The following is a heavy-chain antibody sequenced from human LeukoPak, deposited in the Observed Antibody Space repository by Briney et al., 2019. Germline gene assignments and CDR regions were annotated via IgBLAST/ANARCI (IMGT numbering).Heavy chain of an antibody. D-gene: IGHD3-10*01. Sequence: GESLKISRKGSGYSFTSYWIGWVRQMPGKGLEWMGIIYPGDSDTRYSPSFQGQVTISADKSISTAYLQWSSLKASDTAMYYCARQDYYGSGSYMWDNWFDPWGQGTLVTVSS. CDR3: ARQDYYGSGSYMWDNWFDP. V-gene: IGHV5-51*01. J-gene: IGHJ5*02. CDR2: IYPGDSDT. CDR1: GYSFTSYW.